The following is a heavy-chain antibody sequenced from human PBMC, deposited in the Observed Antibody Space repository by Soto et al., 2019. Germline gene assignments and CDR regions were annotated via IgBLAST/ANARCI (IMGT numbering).Heavy chain of an antibody. D-gene: IGHD6-6*01. CDR2: IIPILGIA. J-gene: IGHJ4*02. V-gene: IGHV1-69*04. Sequence: ASVKVSCKASGGTFSSYTISWVRQAPGQELEWMGRIIPILGIANYAQKFQGRVMITADKSTSTAYMELSSLRSEDTAVYYCARDRRRYSSSYPLDYWGQGTLVTVSS. CDR1: GGTFSSYT. CDR3: ARDRRRYSSSYPLDY.